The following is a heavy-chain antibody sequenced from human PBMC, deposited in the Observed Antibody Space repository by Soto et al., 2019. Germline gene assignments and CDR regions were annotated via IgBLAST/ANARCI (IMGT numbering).Heavy chain of an antibody. Sequence: GGSLRLSCAASGFTFSSSAMSWVRLAPGKGLEWVSSIGASGTSAFYADSVKGRVTISRDNSKNTLYMQMNSLRADDTAVYHCARGGRIIPWDYWGQGTPVTVSS. CDR1: GFTFSSSA. CDR2: IGASGTSA. J-gene: IGHJ4*02. V-gene: IGHV3-23*01. D-gene: IGHD2-15*01. CDR3: ARGGRIIPWDY.